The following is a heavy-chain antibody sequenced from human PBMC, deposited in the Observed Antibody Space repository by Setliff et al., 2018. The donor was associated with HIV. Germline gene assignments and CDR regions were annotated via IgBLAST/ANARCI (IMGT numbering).Heavy chain of an antibody. J-gene: IGHJ5*02. D-gene: IGHD3-10*01. CDR3: ARGWGAGSYSLPSWFDP. Sequence: SETLSLTCTVSGGSISSTSYYWGWIRQPPGKDLEWIGSIYYSGSTFYNPSIKRRVTISADTSKNQFSLKMGSLTAADTAVYYCARGWGAGSYSLPSWFDPWGQGTLVTVSS. V-gene: IGHV4-39*07. CDR1: GGSISSTSYY. CDR2: IYYSGST.